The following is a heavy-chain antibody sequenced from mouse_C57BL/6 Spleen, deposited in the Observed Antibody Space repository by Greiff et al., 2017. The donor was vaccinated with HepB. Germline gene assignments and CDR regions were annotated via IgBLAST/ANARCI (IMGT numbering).Heavy chain of an antibody. J-gene: IGHJ2*01. CDR1: GYSFTDYN. CDR3: ARKGDYYGSSYVFDY. Sequence: VQLKESGPELVKPGASVKISCKASGYSFTDYNMNWVKQSNGKSLEWIGVINPNYGTTSYNQKFKGKATLTVDQSSSPAYMQLNSLTSEDSAVYYCARKGDYYGSSYVFDYWGQGTTLTVSS. D-gene: IGHD1-1*01. V-gene: IGHV1-39*01. CDR2: INPNYGTT.